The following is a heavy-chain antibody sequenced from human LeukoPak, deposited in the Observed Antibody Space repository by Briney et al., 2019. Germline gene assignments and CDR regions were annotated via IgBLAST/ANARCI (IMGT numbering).Heavy chain of an antibody. J-gene: IGHJ4*02. D-gene: IGHD4-17*01. CDR3: ARDGVRHDYSDLDY. V-gene: IGHV3-7*03. Sequence: GGSLRLSCAASGFTFSSYWMSWVRQAPGKGLEWVANIRQDGSEKYYVDSVKGRFTISRDNARNSLYLQMNSLRAEDTAVYYCARDGVRHDYSDLDYWGQGTLVTVSS. CDR2: IRQDGSEK. CDR1: GFTFSSYW.